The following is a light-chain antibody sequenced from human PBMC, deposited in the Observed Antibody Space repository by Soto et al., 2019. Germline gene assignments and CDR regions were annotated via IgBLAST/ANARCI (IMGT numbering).Light chain of an antibody. CDR3: QSYDSSLSGSG. V-gene: IGLV1-40*01. Sequence: QSVLTQPPSVSGAPGQRVTISCTGSSSNIGAGYDVHWYQQLPGTAPKLLIYGNSNRPSGVPDRFSGSKSGTSASLAITGLHAEDEADYYCQSYDSSLSGSGFGGGTKLTVL. CDR1: SSNIGAGYD. J-gene: IGLJ2*01. CDR2: GNS.